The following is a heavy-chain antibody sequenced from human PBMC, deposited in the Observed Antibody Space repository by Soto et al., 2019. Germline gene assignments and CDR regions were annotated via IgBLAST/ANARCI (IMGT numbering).Heavy chain of an antibody. CDR1: GGSIGSYF. CDR2: IHYSGST. CDR3: ASVGMSLQPDDFDI. D-gene: IGHD4-4*01. Sequence: QVQLQESGPGLVKPSETLSLTCTVSGGSIGSYFWSWIRQPPGKGLEWIGYIHYSGSTAYNPSLKSRVTISVDTSENQFSLKLSSVTAAVTAVYYCASVGMSLQPDDFDIWGQGTMVTVSS. V-gene: IGHV4-59*01. J-gene: IGHJ3*02.